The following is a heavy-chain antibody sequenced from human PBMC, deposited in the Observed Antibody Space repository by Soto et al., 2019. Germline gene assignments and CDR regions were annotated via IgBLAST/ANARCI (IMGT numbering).Heavy chain of an antibody. D-gene: IGHD2-15*01. CDR1: GGTFSSYT. V-gene: IGHV1-69*02. CDR2: IIPIIGVA. Sequence: QVQLVQSGAEVKKPGSSVKVSCKASGGTFSSYTISWVRQAPGQGLEWVGRIIPIIGVAHYTQKFRGRVTITADKSTSTAYMEPSSLRSEDTAVYYCADGGGCSFGSCFPLVNWGQGTLVSVSS. CDR3: ADGGGCSFGSCFPLVN. J-gene: IGHJ4*02.